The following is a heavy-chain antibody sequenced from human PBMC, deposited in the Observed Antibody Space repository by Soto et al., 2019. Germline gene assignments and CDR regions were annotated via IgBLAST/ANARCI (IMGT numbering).Heavy chain of an antibody. D-gene: IGHD1-7*01. CDR2: SSATGAGT. Sequence: GGSLRLSCAASGFAFSSYGMTWVRQAPGKGLEWVSFSSATGAGTYYADSVKGRFTISRDNSKNTLYLQMTSLRADDTAVYYCAKDRRAGGNYGFYSDFWGQGALVTVSS. J-gene: IGHJ4*02. CDR3: AKDRRAGGNYGFYSDF. CDR1: GFAFSSYG. V-gene: IGHV3-23*01.